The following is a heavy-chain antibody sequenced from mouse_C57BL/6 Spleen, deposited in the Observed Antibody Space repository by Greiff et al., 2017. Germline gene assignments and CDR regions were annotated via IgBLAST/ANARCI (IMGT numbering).Heavy chain of an antibody. V-gene: IGHV6-3*01. Sequence: EVMLVESGGGLVQPGGSMKLSCVASGFTFSNYWMNWVRQSPEKGLEWVAQIRVKSDNYATHYAVSVKGRFTISRDDSKSSVYLQMNNLRAEDTGIYYGTRQLRLLGAMDYGGQGTSVTVSS. D-gene: IGHD3-2*02. CDR1: GFTFSNYW. CDR3: TRQLRLLGAMDY. CDR2: IRVKSDNYAT. J-gene: IGHJ4*01.